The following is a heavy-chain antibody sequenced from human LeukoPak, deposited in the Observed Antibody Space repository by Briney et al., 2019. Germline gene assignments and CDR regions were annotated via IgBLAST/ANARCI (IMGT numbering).Heavy chain of an antibody. V-gene: IGHV4-59*01. J-gene: IGHJ5*02. CDR1: GGSISSYY. D-gene: IGHD6-19*01. Sequence: SETLSLTCTVSGGSISSYYWSWIRQPPGKGLEWIGCIYYSGSTNYNPSFKSRVTISVDPSKNQFSLELSSVTAADAAVYYCARSRIAMTGTFWFDPWGQGTLVIVSS. CDR2: IYYSGST. CDR3: ARSRIAMTGTFWFDP.